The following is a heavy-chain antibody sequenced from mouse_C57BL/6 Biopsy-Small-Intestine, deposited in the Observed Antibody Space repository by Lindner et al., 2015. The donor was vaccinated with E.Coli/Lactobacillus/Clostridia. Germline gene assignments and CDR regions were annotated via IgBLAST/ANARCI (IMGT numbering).Heavy chain of an antibody. CDR3: VKGMGLLRPMDY. J-gene: IGHJ4*01. D-gene: IGHD2-3*01. V-gene: IGHV1-9*01. CDR2: ILPGSGST. CDR1: GYTFTGYW. Sequence: VQLQESGAELMKPGASVKLSCKASGYTFTGYWIEWIKQRPGHGLEWIGEILPGSGSTNYHEKFKGKATFTADTSSNTAYMQLSSLTAEDSAIYYCVKGMGLLRPMDYWGQGTSVTVSS.